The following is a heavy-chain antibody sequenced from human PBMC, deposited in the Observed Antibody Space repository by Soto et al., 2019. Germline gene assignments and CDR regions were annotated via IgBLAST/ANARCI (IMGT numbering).Heavy chain of an antibody. V-gene: IGHV3-30*09. J-gene: IGHJ6*02. D-gene: IGHD1-7*01. Sequence: PGGSLRLSCAASGFTFSSYAMHWVRQAPGKGLEWVAVISYDGSNKYYADSVEGRFAISRDNSKNTLYLQMNSLRAEDTAVYYCARDFYNWNSSTPNYYYYGMDVWGQGTTVTVSS. CDR2: ISYDGSNK. CDR3: ARDFYNWNSSTPNYYYYGMDV. CDR1: GFTFSSYA.